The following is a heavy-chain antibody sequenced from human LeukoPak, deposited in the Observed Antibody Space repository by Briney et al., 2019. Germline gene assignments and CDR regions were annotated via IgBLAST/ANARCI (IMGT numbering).Heavy chain of an antibody. CDR2: LRGHGDT. CDR1: GCSFSTYA. CDR3: AKANWVSNADAVF. Sequence: PGGALRLSCAAAGCSFSTYAMSWVREAPARGLEWVSSLRGHGDTFYADSVKGRFTLSRDDSRNTVYLQLNNLRVDDTAVYYCAKANWVSNADAVFWGQGTVVTVSS. D-gene: IGHD1-1*01. V-gene: IGHV3-23*01. J-gene: IGHJ4*02.